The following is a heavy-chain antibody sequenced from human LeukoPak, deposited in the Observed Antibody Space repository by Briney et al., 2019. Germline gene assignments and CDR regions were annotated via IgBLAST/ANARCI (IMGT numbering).Heavy chain of an antibody. J-gene: IGHJ4*02. CDR3: ARDGGVSGYVLLDY. D-gene: IGHD5-12*01. V-gene: IGHV3-7*01. CDR1: GFTFSSFW. CDR2: INQDGSEK. Sequence: PGGSLRLSCAASGFTFSSFWMTWVRQAPGKGLEWVANINQDGSEKYYVDSVKGRFTISRDNAKNSVYLQMNSLRAEDTAVYYCARDGGVSGYVLLDYWGQGTLVTVSS.